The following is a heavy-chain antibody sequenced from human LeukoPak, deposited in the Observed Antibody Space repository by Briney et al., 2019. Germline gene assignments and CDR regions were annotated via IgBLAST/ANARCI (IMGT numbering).Heavy chain of an antibody. CDR1: GGSISISSYY. D-gene: IGHD3-10*01. J-gene: IGHJ5*02. CDR3: ARLCRITIARGWFEP. CDR2: IYYSGST. Sequence: SETLSLTFTVSGGSISISSYYWGWIRQPPGKGLEWIGSIYYSGSTYYNPSLKSRVTISVDTSKNQFSLKLSSVTAADTAVYYCARLCRITIARGWFEPWGQGTLVTVSP. V-gene: IGHV4-39*01.